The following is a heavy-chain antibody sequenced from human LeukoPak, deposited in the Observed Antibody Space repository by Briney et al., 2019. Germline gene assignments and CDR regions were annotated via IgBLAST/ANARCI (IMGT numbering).Heavy chain of an antibody. V-gene: IGHV1-18*01. D-gene: IGHD6-25*01. CDR2: ISPYNDNT. CDR3: AREPSGLLFDY. J-gene: IGHJ4*02. Sequence: GASVKVSCKASGYTSTSFGISWVRQVPGQGFEWMGWISPYNDNTNYAQKFQGRVTMTTDTSTSTVFMELRGLRSDDTAVYYCAREPSGLLFDYWGQGTLVTVSS. CDR1: GYTSTSFG.